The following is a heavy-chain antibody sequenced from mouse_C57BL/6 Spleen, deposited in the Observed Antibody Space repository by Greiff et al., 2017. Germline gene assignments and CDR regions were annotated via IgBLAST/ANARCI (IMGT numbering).Heavy chain of an antibody. CDR2: INPGSGGT. CDR1: GYAFTNYL. J-gene: IGHJ2*01. D-gene: IGHD2-4*01. Sequence: QVQLQQSGAELVRPGTSVKVSCKASGYAFTNYLIEWVKQRPGQGLEWIGVINPGSGGTNYNEKFKGKATLTADKSSSTAYMQLSSLTSEDSAVYFCAREELRRDFDYWGQGTTLTVSS. CDR3: AREELRRDFDY. V-gene: IGHV1-54*01.